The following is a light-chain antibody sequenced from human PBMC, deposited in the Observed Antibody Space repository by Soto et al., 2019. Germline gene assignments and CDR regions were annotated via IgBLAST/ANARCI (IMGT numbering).Light chain of an antibody. Sequence: QSVLTQPPSASGTPGQRVTISCSGSSSNIGRNTVNWYQQLPGAAPKLLIYDNNQRPSGVPDRFSGSKSGTLASMAISGLQSEDEADYYCASWDDSLNGVFGGGTKLTVL. J-gene: IGLJ2*01. V-gene: IGLV1-44*01. CDR1: SSNIGRNT. CDR2: DNN. CDR3: ASWDDSLNGV.